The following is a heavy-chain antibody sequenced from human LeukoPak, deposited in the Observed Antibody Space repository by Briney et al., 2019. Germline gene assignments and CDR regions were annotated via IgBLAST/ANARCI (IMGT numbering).Heavy chain of an antibody. CDR3: TRERAVNGWTSAHFDY. J-gene: IGHJ4*02. V-gene: IGHV3-30*14. D-gene: IGHD6-19*01. Sequence: GRSLRLSCAASGFSFSSYSIPWVRQAPGKGLEWVSVISSDGNTKYYADSVRGRFIISRDNAGNTVYLQVNSLRIEDTAVYYCTRERAVNGWTSAHFDYWGQGTLVTVSS. CDR2: ISSDGNTK. CDR1: GFSFSSYS.